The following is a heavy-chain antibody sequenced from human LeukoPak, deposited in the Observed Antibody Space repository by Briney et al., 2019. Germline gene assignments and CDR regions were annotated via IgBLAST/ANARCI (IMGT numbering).Heavy chain of an antibody. CDR1: GFTFDDYG. Sequence: SGGSLRLSCAASGFTFDDYGMSWVRQAPGKGLEWVSGINWNGGSTGYADSVKGRFTISRDNAKNSLYLQMNSLRAEDTAVYYCARGSSGWYETYYFDYWGQGTLVTVSS. CDR3: ARGSSGWYETYYFDY. J-gene: IGHJ4*02. D-gene: IGHD6-19*01. V-gene: IGHV3-20*04. CDR2: INWNGGST.